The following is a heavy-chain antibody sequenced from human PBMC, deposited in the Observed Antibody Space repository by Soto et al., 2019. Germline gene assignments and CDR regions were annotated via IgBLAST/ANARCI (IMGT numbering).Heavy chain of an antibody. Sequence: QVQLQESGPGLVKPSETLSLTCTVSGGSISSYYWSCIRQPPGKGLEWIGYIYYSGSTNYNPSLKSRVTISVETSKNQFSLRLSSVTAADTAVYYCARHYDILTGYYIPYYFDYWGQGTLVTVSS. CDR1: GGSISSYY. CDR2: IYYSGST. D-gene: IGHD3-9*01. CDR3: ARHYDILTGYYIPYYFDY. V-gene: IGHV4-59*08. J-gene: IGHJ4*02.